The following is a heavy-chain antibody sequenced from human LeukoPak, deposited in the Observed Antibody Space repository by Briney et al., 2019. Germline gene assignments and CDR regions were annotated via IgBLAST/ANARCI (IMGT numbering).Heavy chain of an antibody. CDR2: ISDSSTTI. D-gene: IGHD4-17*01. J-gene: IGHJ4*02. CDR1: GFTFSSYS. Sequence: PGGSLRLSCIASGFTFSSYSMNWVRQVPGKGLEWVSYISDSSTTIYYADSVEGRFTISRDNAKNSLYLQMNSLRAEDTAVYYCARGWYGDYGYWGQGTLVTVSS. V-gene: IGHV3-48*01. CDR3: ARGWYGDYGY.